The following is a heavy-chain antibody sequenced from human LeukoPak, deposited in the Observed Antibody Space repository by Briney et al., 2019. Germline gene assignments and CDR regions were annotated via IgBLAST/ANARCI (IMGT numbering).Heavy chain of an antibody. CDR1: GFTFSGYG. V-gene: IGHV3-30*02. J-gene: IGHJ4*02. Sequence: GGSLRLSCAASGFTFSGYGMHWVRQAPGKGLEGVAFIPSDGSNKYYADSVKGRFTISRDNSKNTVDLQMNSLRPEDTAVYYCVKGRNAYFDYWGQGTLVTASS. CDR3: VKGRNAYFDY. CDR2: IPSDGSNK.